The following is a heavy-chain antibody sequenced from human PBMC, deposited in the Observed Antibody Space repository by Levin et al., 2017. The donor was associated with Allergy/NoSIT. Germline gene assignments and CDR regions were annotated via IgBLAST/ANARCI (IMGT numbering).Heavy chain of an antibody. V-gene: IGHV3-21*01. Sequence: GESLKISCAASGFTFSSYSMNWVRQAPGKGLEWVSSISSSGSYIYYADSVKGRFTISRDNAKNSLYLQMNSLRAEDTAVYYCAREGSGWAFDQWGQGTLVTVSS. J-gene: IGHJ4*02. CDR2: ISSSGSYI. CDR1: GFTFSSYS. CDR3: AREGSGWAFDQ. D-gene: IGHD6-19*01.